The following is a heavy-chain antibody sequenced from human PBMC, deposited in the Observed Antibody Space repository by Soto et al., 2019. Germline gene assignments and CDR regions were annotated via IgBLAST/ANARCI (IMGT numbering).Heavy chain of an antibody. D-gene: IGHD3-10*01. Sequence: QVQLVQCGAEGKKPGASVKVSCETSRYTFANCPMHWVRQAPGQTLEWMGWINAGNGYTKYSQKFQGRVTITRDTSASIAYMELSSLRSEDTAVYYCARAKIITTLDYWGQGTLVTVSS. CDR2: INAGNGYT. J-gene: IGHJ4*02. CDR1: RYTFANCP. V-gene: IGHV1-3*01. CDR3: ARAKIITTLDY.